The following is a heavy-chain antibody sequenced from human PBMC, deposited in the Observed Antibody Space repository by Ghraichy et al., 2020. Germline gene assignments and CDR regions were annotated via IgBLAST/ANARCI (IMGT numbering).Heavy chain of an antibody. CDR1: GGSFSGYY. D-gene: IGHD3-10*01. CDR2: INHSGST. CDR3: ARGLTMVRGVPNWFDP. Sequence: SETLSLTCAVYGGSFSGYYWSWIRQPPGKGLEWIGEINHSGSTNYNPSLKSRVTISVDTSKNQFSLKLSSVTAADTAVYYCARGLTMVRGVPNWFDPWGQGTLVTVSS. V-gene: IGHV4-34*01. J-gene: IGHJ5*02.